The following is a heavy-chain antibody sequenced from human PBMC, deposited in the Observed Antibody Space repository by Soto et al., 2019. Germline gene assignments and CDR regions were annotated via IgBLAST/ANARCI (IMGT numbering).Heavy chain of an antibody. V-gene: IGHV3-23*01. D-gene: IGHD2-2*01. Sequence: GGSLRLSCAASGFTFSSYAMSWVRQAPGKGLEWVSAISGSGGSTYYADSVKGRFTISRDNSKNTLYLQMNSLRAEDTAVYYCAKDRYCSSTSCYASYSSSSSPPRSGFDYWGQGTLVTVSS. J-gene: IGHJ4*02. CDR2: ISGSGGST. CDR1: GFTFSSYA. CDR3: AKDRYCSSTSCYASYSSSSSPPRSGFDY.